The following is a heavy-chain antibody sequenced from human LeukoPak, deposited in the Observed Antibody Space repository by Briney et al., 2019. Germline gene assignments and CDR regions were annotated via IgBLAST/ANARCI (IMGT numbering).Heavy chain of an antibody. D-gene: IGHD6-6*01. CDR2: INQDGSEK. CDR1: GFTFSSYG. Sequence: GRSLRLSCAASGFTFSSYGMHWVRQAPGKGLERVANINQDGSEKYYVDSVKGRFTISRDNTKNSLYLQMNSLRAEDTAVYYCARGLSGYASSLGYWGQGTLVTVSA. CDR3: ARGLSGYASSLGY. V-gene: IGHV3-7*01. J-gene: IGHJ4*02.